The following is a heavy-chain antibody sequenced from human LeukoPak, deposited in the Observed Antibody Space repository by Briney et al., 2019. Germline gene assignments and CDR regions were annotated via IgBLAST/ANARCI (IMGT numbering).Heavy chain of an antibody. CDR1: GFTFNSYA. D-gene: IGHD3-22*01. CDR3: AKSDSSGYFGGNDAFDI. CDR2: ISGSGGST. Sequence: GGSLRLSCAASGFTFNSYAMSWVRQAPGKGLEWVSAISGSGGSTYYADSVKGRFTISRDNSKNTLYLQMNSLRAEDTAVYYCAKSDSSGYFGGNDAFDIWGQGTMVTVSS. J-gene: IGHJ3*02. V-gene: IGHV3-23*01.